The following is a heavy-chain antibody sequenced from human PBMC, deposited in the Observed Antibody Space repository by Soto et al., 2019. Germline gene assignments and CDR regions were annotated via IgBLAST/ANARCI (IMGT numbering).Heavy chain of an antibody. J-gene: IGHJ4*02. CDR3: ARGGDLLGYCSSTSCRALGLFDY. CDR1: GGSISSGGYY. V-gene: IGHV4-31*03. Sequence: QVQLQESGPGLVKPSQTLSLTCTVSGGSISSGGYYWSWIRQHPGKGLEWVGYIYYSGSTYYNPSLKSRVTISVDTSKNQFSLKLSSVTAADTAVYYCARGGDLLGYCSSTSCRALGLFDYWGQGTLVTVSS. D-gene: IGHD2-2*01. CDR2: IYYSGST.